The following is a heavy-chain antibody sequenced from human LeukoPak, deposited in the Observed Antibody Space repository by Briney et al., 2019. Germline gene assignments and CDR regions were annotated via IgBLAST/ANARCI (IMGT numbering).Heavy chain of an antibody. V-gene: IGHV3-30*03. D-gene: IGHD6-13*01. CDR3: ARSPPGSSIDY. CDR1: GFTFSSYD. J-gene: IGHJ4*02. Sequence: PGKSLRLSCAASGFTFSSYDMHWVRQAAGKGLEWVAVVSYDGSDKYYADSVKGRFTISRDNSKNSLYLQMNSLRAEDTAVYYCARSPPGSSIDYWGQGTLVTVSS. CDR2: VSYDGSDK.